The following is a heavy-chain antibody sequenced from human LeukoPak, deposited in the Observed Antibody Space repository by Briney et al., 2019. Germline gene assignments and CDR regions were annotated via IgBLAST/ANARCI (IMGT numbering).Heavy chain of an antibody. V-gene: IGHV1-18*01. CDR1: GYTFTSYG. CDR2: ISAYNDNT. Sequence: ASVKVSCKASGYTFTSYGISWVRQAPGQGLEWMGLISAYNDNTNYAQKFQGRVTMTTDTSTSTAYMELRSLRSDDTAVYYCARVPARLQYKNWFDPWGQGTLVTVSS. J-gene: IGHJ5*02. D-gene: IGHD4-11*01. CDR3: ARVPARLQYKNWFDP.